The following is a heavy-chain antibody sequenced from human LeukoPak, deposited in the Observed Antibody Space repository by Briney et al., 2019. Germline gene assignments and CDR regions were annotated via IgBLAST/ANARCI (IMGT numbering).Heavy chain of an antibody. CDR2: ISGSGGST. Sequence: GGSLRLSCAASGFTFSSYGMSWVRQAPGKGLEWVSAISGSGGSTYYADSVKGRFTISRDNSKNTLYLQMNSLRAEDTAVYYCAKGRTSLVYYMDVWGKGTTVTTSS. D-gene: IGHD2-8*02. V-gene: IGHV3-23*01. CDR1: GFTFSSYG. CDR3: AKGRTSLVYYMDV. J-gene: IGHJ6*03.